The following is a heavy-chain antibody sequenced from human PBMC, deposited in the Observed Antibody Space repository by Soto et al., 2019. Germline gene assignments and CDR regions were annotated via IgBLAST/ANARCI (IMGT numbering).Heavy chain of an antibody. Sequence: QVQLVQSGAEVKKPGASVKVSCKASGYTFTGYYMHWVRQAPGQGLEWMGWINPNSGGTNYAQKFQGWVTMTRDTSISTAYMERSRLRSDDTAVYYCARGTKLRYFDWSDDYWGQGTLVTVSS. CDR1: GYTFTGYY. J-gene: IGHJ4*02. CDR2: INPNSGGT. V-gene: IGHV1-2*04. D-gene: IGHD3-9*01. CDR3: ARGTKLRYFDWSDDY.